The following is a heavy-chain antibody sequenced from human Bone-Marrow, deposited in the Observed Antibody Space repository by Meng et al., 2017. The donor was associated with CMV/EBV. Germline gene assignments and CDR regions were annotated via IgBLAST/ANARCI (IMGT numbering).Heavy chain of an antibody. J-gene: IGHJ6*02. V-gene: IGHV4-59*01. D-gene: IGHD4-11*01. CDR1: GGSISSYY. CDR3: AREGYSNYASQRYYGMDV. CDR2: IYYSGST. Sequence: GSLRLTCTVSGGSISSYYWSWIRQPPGKGLEWIGYIYYSGSTNYNPSLKIRVTISEDTSKNQFSLKLSSVTAAATAVYYCAREGYSNYASQRYYGMDVWGQGTTVPVSS.